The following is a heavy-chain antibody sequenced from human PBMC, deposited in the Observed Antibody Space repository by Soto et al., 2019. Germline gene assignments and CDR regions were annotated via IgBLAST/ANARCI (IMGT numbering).Heavy chain of an antibody. V-gene: IGHV4-39*01. CDR1: GGSINSSSFY. J-gene: IGHJ6*02. CDR3: ARQDFGVVSNYYYYYGMDV. Sequence: ETLSLTCTVSGGSINSSSFYWGWIRQPPGKGLEWIGNIYYSGSTYYNPPLKSRVTISVDTSKNQFSLKLSSVTAADTAVYYCARQDFGVVSNYYYYYGMDVWGQGTTVTVSS. D-gene: IGHD3-3*01. CDR2: IYYSGST.